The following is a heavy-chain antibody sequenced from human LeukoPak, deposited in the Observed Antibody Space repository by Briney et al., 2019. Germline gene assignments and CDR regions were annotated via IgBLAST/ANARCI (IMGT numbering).Heavy chain of an antibody. CDR2: IFYSGTT. J-gene: IGHJ4*02. CDR1: GDSISSSSYY. Sequence: PSETLSLTCAVSGDSISSSSYYWVWIRQPPGKGLEWIGSIFYSGTTYYNPSLRSRVTISVDSSKNQFSLKLSSVTAADTAVYYCARQWKDFDFWGQGTLVTVSS. D-gene: IGHD1-1*01. CDR3: ARQWKDFDF. V-gene: IGHV4-39*01.